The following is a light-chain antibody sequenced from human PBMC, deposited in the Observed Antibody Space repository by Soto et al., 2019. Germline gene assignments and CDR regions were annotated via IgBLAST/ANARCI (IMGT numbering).Light chain of an antibody. CDR1: PDISSW. J-gene: IGKJ1*01. CDR2: DAS. CDR3: QQYSSYWWT. V-gene: IGKV1-5*01. Sequence: DIQMTQSPSTLSASVGDRVTIPCRASPDISSWLAWYPQKPGKAPKLLIYDASSLESGVPSRFSGSGSGTTFTPTFRTLQPDVFATHASQQYSSYWWTF.